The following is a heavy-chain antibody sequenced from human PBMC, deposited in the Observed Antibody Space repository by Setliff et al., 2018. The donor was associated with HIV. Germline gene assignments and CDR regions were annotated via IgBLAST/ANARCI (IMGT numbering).Heavy chain of an antibody. J-gene: IGHJ4*02. Sequence: SETLSLTCAVYGGSFSGSYWDWIRQPPGKGLEWIGSIYYSGSTYYNPSLKSRVAISVDTSKNQFSLKLSSVTAADTAVYYCARLRQWLAFFDSWGQGTLVTVSS. CDR2: IYYSGST. D-gene: IGHD6-19*01. CDR3: ARLRQWLAFFDS. V-gene: IGHV4-39*01. CDR1: GGSFSGSY.